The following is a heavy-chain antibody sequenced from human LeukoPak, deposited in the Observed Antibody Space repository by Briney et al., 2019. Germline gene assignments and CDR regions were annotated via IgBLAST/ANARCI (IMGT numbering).Heavy chain of an antibody. V-gene: IGHV3-66*01. CDR3: ARDHGGSSPFDY. J-gene: IGHJ4*02. CDR2: IYSGGST. Sequence: HPGGSLRLSCAASGFTVSSNYMSWVRQAPGKGLEWVSVIYSGGSTYYADSVKGRFTISRDNSKNTLYLQMNSLRTADTAVYFCARDHGGSSPFDYWGQGTLVTVSP. CDR1: GFTVSSNY. D-gene: IGHD4-23*01.